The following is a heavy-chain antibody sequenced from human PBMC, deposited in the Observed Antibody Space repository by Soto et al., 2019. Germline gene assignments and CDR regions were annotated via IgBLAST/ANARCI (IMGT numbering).Heavy chain of an antibody. V-gene: IGHV1-2*04. CDR1: GYTFTGYY. J-gene: IGHJ6*03. D-gene: IGHD4-17*01. CDR3: ARDGGAVTTEYYYYYYMDV. CDR2: INPNSGGT. Sequence: QVQLVQSGAEVKKPGASVKVSCKASGYTFTGYYMHWVRQAPGQGLEWMGWINPNSGGTNYAQTFQGWVTMTRDTSISTAYMELSRLRSDDTAVYYCARDGGAVTTEYYYYYYMDVWGKGTTDTVSS.